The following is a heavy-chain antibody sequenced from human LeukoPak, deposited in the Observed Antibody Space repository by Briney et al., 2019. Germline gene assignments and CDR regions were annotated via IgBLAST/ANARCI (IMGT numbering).Heavy chain of an antibody. D-gene: IGHD5-18*01. CDR3: ATDPSWIQPGV. CDR2: FDPEDGET. J-gene: IGHJ4*02. CDR1: GYTLTELS. V-gene: IGHV1-24*01. Sequence: GASVKVSCKVSGYTLTELSMHWVRQAPGKGLEWMGGFDPEDGETIYAQKFQGRVTMTKDTSTDTAYMELSSPRSEDTAVYYCATDPSWIQPGVWGQGTLVTVSS.